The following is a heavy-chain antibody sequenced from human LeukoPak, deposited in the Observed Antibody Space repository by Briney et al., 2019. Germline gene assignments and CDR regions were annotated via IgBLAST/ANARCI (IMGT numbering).Heavy chain of an antibody. CDR3: ATDRDNSDWQKRFDS. Sequence: GGSLRLSCAASGFTFSTYWMNWYRQAPGKGLEWVGNINQDANEINYVDSVRGRFTISRDNAKNSLHLQMNSLRAEDTAVYYCATDRDNSDWQKRFDSWGQGTLDTVSS. CDR1: GFTFSTYW. D-gene: IGHD2-21*02. V-gene: IGHV3-7*01. CDR2: INQDANEI. J-gene: IGHJ4*02.